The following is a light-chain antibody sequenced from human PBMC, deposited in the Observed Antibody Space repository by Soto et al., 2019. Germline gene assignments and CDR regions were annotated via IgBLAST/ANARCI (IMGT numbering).Light chain of an antibody. J-gene: IGKJ3*01. Sequence: EIVLTQSPATLSLSPGDRATLSCRASQSLSTYLAWYQQRPGQAPRLLIYNASNRAPGIPARFSGSGSGTDFTLTISSLEHEDFSFYYCQQRTNWPRCTFGPGTKVDFK. CDR2: NAS. CDR3: QQRTNWPRCT. V-gene: IGKV3-11*01. CDR1: QSLSTY.